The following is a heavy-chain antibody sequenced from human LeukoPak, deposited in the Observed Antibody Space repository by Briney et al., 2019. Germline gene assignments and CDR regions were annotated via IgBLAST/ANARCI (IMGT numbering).Heavy chain of an antibody. CDR2: INHSGST. CDR1: GGSFSGYY. V-gene: IGHV4-34*01. J-gene: IGHJ4*02. CDR3: ARALERWLQLDY. D-gene: IGHD5-24*01. Sequence: PSETLSLTCAVYGGSFSGYYWSWIRQPPGKGLEWIGEINHSGSTNYNPSLKSRVTISVDTSKNQFSLKLSSVTAADTAVYYCARALERWLQLDYWGQGTLVTVSS.